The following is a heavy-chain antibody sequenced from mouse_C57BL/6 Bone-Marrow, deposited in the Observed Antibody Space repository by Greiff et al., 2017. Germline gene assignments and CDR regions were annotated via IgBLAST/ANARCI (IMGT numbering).Heavy chain of an antibody. D-gene: IGHD2-2*01. V-gene: IGHV1-61*01. Sequence: VQLQQSGPELVKPGASVKISCKASGYTFTSYWMDWVKQRPGQGLEWIGNIYPSDSETHYNQKFTDKATLTVDKSSSTAYMQLSSLTSEDSAVYYCARNYGYGGDYWGQGTTLTVSS. CDR1: GYTFTSYW. J-gene: IGHJ2*01. CDR3: ARNYGYGGDY. CDR2: IYPSDSET.